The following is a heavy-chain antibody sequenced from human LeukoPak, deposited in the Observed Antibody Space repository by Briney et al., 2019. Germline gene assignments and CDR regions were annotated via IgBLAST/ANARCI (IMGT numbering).Heavy chain of an antibody. CDR3: ARVSTYYDFWSGYSDPLDY. J-gene: IGHJ4*02. D-gene: IGHD3-3*01. CDR2: IIPIFGTA. Sequence: SVKVSCKAAGGTFSSYAISWVRQAPGQGPEWMGGIIPIFGTANYAQKFQGRVTITADESTSTAYMELSSLRSEDTAVYYCARVSTYYDFWSGYSDPLDYWGQGTLVTVSS. V-gene: IGHV1-69*01. CDR1: GGTFSSYA.